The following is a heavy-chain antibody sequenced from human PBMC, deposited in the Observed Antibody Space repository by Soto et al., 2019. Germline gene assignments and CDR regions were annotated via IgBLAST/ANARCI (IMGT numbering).Heavy chain of an antibody. V-gene: IGHV4-34*01. D-gene: IGHD2-2*02. CDR2: INHSGST. J-gene: IGHJ6*01. CDR1: GGSFSGYY. Sequence: PSETLSLTCAVYGGSFSGYYWSWIRQPPGKGLEWIGEINHSGSTNYNPSLKSRVTISVDTSKNQFSLKLSSVTAADTAVYYCARGGSKRYSRPRSYYYGMDVWGQGNTVTGSS. CDR3: ARGGSKRYSRPRSYYYGMDV.